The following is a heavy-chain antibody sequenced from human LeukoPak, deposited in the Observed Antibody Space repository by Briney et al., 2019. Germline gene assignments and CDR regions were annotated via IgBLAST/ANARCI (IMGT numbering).Heavy chain of an antibody. V-gene: IGHV4-61*01. J-gene: IGHJ4*02. CDR2: IYYSGST. Sequence: SETLSLTCTVSGGSVSSGSYYWSWIRQPPGKGLEWIGYIYYSGSTNYNPSLKSRVTISVDTSKNQFSLKLSSVTAADTAVYYCAKMMAYDSSGYYYWGQGTLVTVSS. CDR1: GGSVSSGSYY. CDR3: AKMMAYDSSGYYY. D-gene: IGHD3-22*01.